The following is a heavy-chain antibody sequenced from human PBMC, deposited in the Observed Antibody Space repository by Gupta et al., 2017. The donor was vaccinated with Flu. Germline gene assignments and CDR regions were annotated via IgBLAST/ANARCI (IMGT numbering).Heavy chain of an antibody. CDR2: IIPILGIA. V-gene: IGHV1-69*08. CDR1: GVTFSSYT. D-gene: IGHD2-2*01. CDR3: ARDYPPIVVVPAASRRYYYYGMDV. J-gene: IGHJ6*02. Sequence: QVQLVQSGAEVKKPGSSVKVSCKASGVTFSSYTISWVRQAPGQGLEWMGRIIPILGIANYAQKFQGRVTITADKSTSTAYMELSSLRSEDTAVYYCARDYPPIVVVPAASRRYYYYGMDVWGQGTTVTVSS.